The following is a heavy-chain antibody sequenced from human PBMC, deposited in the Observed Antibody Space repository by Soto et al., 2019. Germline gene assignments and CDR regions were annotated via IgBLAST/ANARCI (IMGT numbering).Heavy chain of an antibody. J-gene: IGHJ4*02. Sequence: EVQLVESGGGLVQPGGSRRLPCAASGFTFISYRRNWVRRAPGKGLGWVSYISSSSSTMYYADSVKGRFTISRDNAKNSLFLHMNSLRDEDTAVYYCARDSTDADSGSYSGDYWGQGTLVTVSS. CDR2: ISSSSSTM. D-gene: IGHD1-26*01. CDR1: GFTFISYR. CDR3: ARDSTDADSGSYSGDY. V-gene: IGHV3-48*02.